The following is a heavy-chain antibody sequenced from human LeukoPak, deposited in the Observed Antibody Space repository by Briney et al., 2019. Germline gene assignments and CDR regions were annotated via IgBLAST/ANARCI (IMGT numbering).Heavy chain of an antibody. CDR3: ARGGYSYGFDY. Sequence: GASVKVSCKVSGYTLTELSMHWVRQAPGKGLEWMGGFDPEDGETIYAQKFQGRVTTTEDTSTDTAYMELSSLRSEDTAVYYCARGGYSYGFDYWGQGTLVTVSS. CDR1: GYTLTELS. CDR2: FDPEDGET. V-gene: IGHV1-24*01. J-gene: IGHJ4*02. D-gene: IGHD5-18*01.